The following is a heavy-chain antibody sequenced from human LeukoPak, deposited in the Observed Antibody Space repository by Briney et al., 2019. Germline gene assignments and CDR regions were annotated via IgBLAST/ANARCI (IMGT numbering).Heavy chain of an antibody. Sequence: SETLSLTCAVSGCSFSNNSWWSWVRQPPGKGPEWIGEIYHSGKTNYKPSLQSRVTISVDKSKNQFSLKLSSVTAADTAVYYCARVRVVVNRNAFDIWGQGTMVTVSS. CDR1: GCSFSNNSW. V-gene: IGHV4-4*02. D-gene: IGHD3-22*01. J-gene: IGHJ3*02. CDR3: ARVRVVVNRNAFDI. CDR2: IYHSGKT.